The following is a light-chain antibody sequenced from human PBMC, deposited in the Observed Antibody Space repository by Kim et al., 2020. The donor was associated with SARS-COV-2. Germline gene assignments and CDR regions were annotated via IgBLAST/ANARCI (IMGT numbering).Light chain of an antibody. Sequence: QSALTQPASVSGSLGQSITISCTGTSNDVGGYNFVSWYQGHPGKAPKLMIYDVTKRPSGVSDRFSGSKSGNTASLTISGLQTEDEADYYCSSYTSINTLLFGGGTQLTVL. J-gene: IGLJ2*01. V-gene: IGLV2-14*01. CDR1: SNDVGGYNF. CDR3: SSYTSINTLL. CDR2: DVT.